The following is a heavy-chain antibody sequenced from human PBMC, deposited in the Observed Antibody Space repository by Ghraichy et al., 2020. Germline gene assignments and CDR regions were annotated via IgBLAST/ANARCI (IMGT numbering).Heavy chain of an antibody. Sequence: SETLSLTCAVYGGSFSGYYWSWIRQPPGKGLEGIGEINHSGSTNYTPSPKSRVTISVDTSKNQFSLKQSSVTAANTAVYYCARRISSSGIWGVRLHGNNKKNYFDYWGQGTLVTVSS. J-gene: IGHJ4*02. D-gene: IGHD1-26*01. CDR2: INHSGST. CDR3: ARRISSSGIWGVRLHGNNKKNYFDY. CDR1: GGSFSGYY. V-gene: IGHV4-34*01.